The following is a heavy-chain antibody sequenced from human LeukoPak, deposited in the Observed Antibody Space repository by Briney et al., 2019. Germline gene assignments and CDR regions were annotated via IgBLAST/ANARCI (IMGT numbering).Heavy chain of an antibody. V-gene: IGHV1-2*02. CDR1: GYTFTGSY. D-gene: IGHD2-2*02. Sequence: GASVKVSCKASGYTFTGSYIHWVRQAPGQGLEWMGWINPKSGGTNYAQKFQGRVTMTRDTSISTAYMELSRLRSDDTAVYYCARDLEQLLYGLPYDWFDPWGQGTLVTVSS. CDR2: INPKSGGT. CDR3: ARDLEQLLYGLPYDWFDP. J-gene: IGHJ5*02.